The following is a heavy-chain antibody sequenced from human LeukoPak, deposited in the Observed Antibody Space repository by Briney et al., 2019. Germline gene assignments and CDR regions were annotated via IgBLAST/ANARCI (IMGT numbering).Heavy chain of an antibody. CDR3: AKDHGGSSWCFDY. V-gene: IGHV3-30*18. CDR2: ISYDGSNK. J-gene: IGHJ4*02. CDR1: GFTFSSYG. Sequence: GGSLRLSCAASGFTFSSYGMHWVRQAPGKGLEWVAVISYDGSNKYYADSVKGRFTISRDNSKNTPYLQMNSLRAEDTAVYYCAKDHGGSSWCFDYWGQGTLVTVSS. D-gene: IGHD6-13*01.